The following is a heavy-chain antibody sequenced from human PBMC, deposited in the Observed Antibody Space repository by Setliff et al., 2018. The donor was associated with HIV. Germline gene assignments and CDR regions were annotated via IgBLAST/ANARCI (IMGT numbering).Heavy chain of an antibody. Sequence: ASVKLSCKASGYTFTTYDITWVRQAPGQGPEWLGWISPYNGRTNFAQKFQGRVTMTTDTATSTAYMEVRSLRSDDTAVYYCARTDYGGNSGGNYFDYWGQGSLVTVSS. CDR1: GYTFTTYD. V-gene: IGHV1-18*01. D-gene: IGHD4-17*01. CDR2: ISPYNGRT. J-gene: IGHJ4*02. CDR3: ARTDYGGNSGGNYFDY.